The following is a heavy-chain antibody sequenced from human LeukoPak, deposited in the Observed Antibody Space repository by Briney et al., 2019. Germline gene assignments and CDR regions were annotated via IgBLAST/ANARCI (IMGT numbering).Heavy chain of an antibody. J-gene: IGHJ4*02. V-gene: IGHV3-30*18. CDR2: ISYDGSNK. Sequence: GRSLRLSCAASGFTFSSYGMHRVRQAPGKGLEWVAVISYDGSNKYYADSVKGRFTISRDNSKNTLYLQMNSLRAEDTAVFYCAKGRHGDYDFDYWGQGTLVTVSS. CDR3: AKGRHGDYDFDY. CDR1: GFTFSSYG. D-gene: IGHD4-17*01.